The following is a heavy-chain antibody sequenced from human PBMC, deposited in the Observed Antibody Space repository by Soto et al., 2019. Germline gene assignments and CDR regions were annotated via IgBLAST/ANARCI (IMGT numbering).Heavy chain of an antibody. J-gene: IGHJ4*02. D-gene: IGHD2-21*01. CDR3: ARGGNSGPFDY. Sequence: KASETLSLTCAVSGDPVSSGGHSWSWIRQPPGKGLEWIGYIYHNGDTHYDSSLKSRVSVSVDMSKNQFSLRLSSVTAADTAVYYCARGGNSGPFDYWGQGTPVTVSS. CDR2: IYHNGDT. V-gene: IGHV4-30-2*01. CDR1: GDPVSSGGHS.